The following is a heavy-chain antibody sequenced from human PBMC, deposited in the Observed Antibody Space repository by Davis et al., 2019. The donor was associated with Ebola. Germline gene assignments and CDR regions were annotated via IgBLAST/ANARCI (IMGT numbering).Heavy chain of an antibody. D-gene: IGHD6-19*01. CDR3: ARDVLGLYGMDL. Sequence: HTGGSLRLSCAASEFTFSSYWMHWVRQAPGKGLVWVSRINSDGRTTAYADSVKGRFTISRDNAKNSLYLQMNSLRAEDTAVYYCARDVLGLYGMDLWGQGTTVTVSS. CDR2: INSDGRTT. V-gene: IGHV3-74*01. CDR1: EFTFSSYW. J-gene: IGHJ6*02.